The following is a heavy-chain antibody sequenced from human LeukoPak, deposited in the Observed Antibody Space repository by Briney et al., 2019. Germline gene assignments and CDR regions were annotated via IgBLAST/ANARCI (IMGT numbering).Heavy chain of an antibody. Sequence: GGSLRLSCAASGFTFSSYGMNWVRRAPGKGLEWVSYISSSSSTIYYADSVKGRFTISRDNAKNSLYLQMNSLRAEDTAVYYCARGLTSYFQHWGQGTLVTVSS. CDR2: ISSSSSTI. D-gene: IGHD1-14*01. CDR1: GFTFSSYG. V-gene: IGHV3-48*01. CDR3: ARGLTSYFQH. J-gene: IGHJ1*01.